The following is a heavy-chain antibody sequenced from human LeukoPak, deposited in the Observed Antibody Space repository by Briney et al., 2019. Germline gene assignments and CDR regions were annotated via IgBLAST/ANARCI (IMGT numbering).Heavy chain of an antibody. CDR2: IYYSGST. J-gene: IGHJ4*02. Sequence: SETLSLTCTVSGGSISSYYWSWIRQPPGKGLEWIGYIYYSGSTNYNPSLKSRVTIAVDTSKNQFSLKLSSVTAADTAGYYCARNRGYYYDSSGYYFDYWGQGTLVTVSP. D-gene: IGHD3-22*01. CDR3: ARNRGYYYDSSGYYFDY. V-gene: IGHV4-59*08. CDR1: GGSISSYY.